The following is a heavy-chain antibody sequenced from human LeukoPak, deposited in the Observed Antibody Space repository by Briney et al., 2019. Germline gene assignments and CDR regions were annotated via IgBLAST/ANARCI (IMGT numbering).Heavy chain of an antibody. J-gene: IGHJ3*02. CDR1: GGSVSSGGYY. D-gene: IGHD3-22*01. V-gene: IGHV4-31*03. CDR3: ARDVVVIRAFDI. Sequence: PSETLSLTCTVSGGSVSSGGYYWSWIRQHPGKGLEWIGYIYYSGSTYYNPSLKSRVTISVDTSKNQFSLKLSSVTAADTAVYYCARDVVVIRAFDIWGQGTMVTVSP. CDR2: IYYSGST.